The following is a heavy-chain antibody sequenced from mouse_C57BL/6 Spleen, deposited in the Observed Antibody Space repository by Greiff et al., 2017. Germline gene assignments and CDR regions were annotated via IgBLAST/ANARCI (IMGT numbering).Heavy chain of an antibody. V-gene: IGHV1-53*01. CDR3: ARSHMITTHYYAMDY. J-gene: IGHJ4*01. CDR1: GYTFTSYW. CDR2: INPSNGGT. D-gene: IGHD2-4*01. Sequence: QVQLKQPGTELVKPGASVKLSCKASGYTFTSYWMHWVKQRPGQGLEWIGNINPSNGGTNYNEKFKRKATLTVDKSSSTAYMQLSSLTSEDSAVYYCARSHMITTHYYAMDYWGQGTSVTVSS.